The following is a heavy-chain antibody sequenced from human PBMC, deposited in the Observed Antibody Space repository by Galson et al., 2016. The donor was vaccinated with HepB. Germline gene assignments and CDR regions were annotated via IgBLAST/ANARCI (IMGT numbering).Heavy chain of an antibody. CDR3: ARDLVPERYCSGGSCYHYYYYYMDV. CDR1: GGSISSGSYY. Sequence: TLSLTCTVSGGSISSGSYYWSWIRQPAGKGLEWIGRIYTSGSTNYNPSLKSRVTISVDTSKNQFSLKLSSVTAADTAVYYCARDLVPERYCSGGSCYHYYYYYMDVWGKGTTVTVSS. V-gene: IGHV4-61*02. CDR2: IYTSGST. D-gene: IGHD2-15*01. J-gene: IGHJ6*03.